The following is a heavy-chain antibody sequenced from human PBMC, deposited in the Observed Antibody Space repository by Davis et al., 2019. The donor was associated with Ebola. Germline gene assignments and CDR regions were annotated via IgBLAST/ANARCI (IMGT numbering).Heavy chain of an antibody. CDR1: GYSFTSYW. J-gene: IGHJ6*02. D-gene: IGHD4-17*01. CDR3: ARTSVLVTTEGGMDV. CDR2: IYPGDSDT. Sequence: GESLKISCKGSGYSFTSYWIGWVRQMPGKGLEWMGIIYPGDSDTRYIPSFQGQVTISADKSISTAYLQWSSLKASDTAMYYCARTSVLVTTEGGMDVWGQGTTVTVSS. V-gene: IGHV5-51*01.